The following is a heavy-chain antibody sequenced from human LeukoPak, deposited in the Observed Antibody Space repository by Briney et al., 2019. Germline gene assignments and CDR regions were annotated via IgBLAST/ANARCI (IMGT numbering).Heavy chain of an antibody. CDR2: IYYSGST. J-gene: IGHJ5*02. Sequence: PSETLSLTCTVSGGSISSHYWSWIRQPPGKGLEWIGYIYYSGSTNYNPSLKSRVTISVDTSKNQFSLKLSSVTAADTAVYYCARVCGSTSCYTQNWFDPRGQGTLVTVSS. D-gene: IGHD2-2*02. V-gene: IGHV4-59*11. CDR3: ARVCGSTSCYTQNWFDP. CDR1: GGSISSHY.